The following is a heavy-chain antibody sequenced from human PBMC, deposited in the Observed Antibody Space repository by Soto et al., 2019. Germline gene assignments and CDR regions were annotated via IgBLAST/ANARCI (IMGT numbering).Heavy chain of an antibody. CDR2: IYTSGST. CDR1: GGSISSYY. CDR3: ARAGCSGGSCYSTWFDP. J-gene: IGHJ5*02. D-gene: IGHD2-15*01. V-gene: IGHV4-4*07. Sequence: QVQLQESGPGLVKPSETLSLTCTVSGGSISSYYWSWIRQPAGKGLEWIGRIYTSGSTHYNPSLKRRVTMSVDTSKNQFSLKLSSVTAADTAVYYCARAGCSGGSCYSTWFDPWGQGTLVTVSS.